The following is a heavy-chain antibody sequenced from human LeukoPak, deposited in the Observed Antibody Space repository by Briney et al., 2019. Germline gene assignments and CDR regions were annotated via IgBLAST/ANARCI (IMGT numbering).Heavy chain of an antibody. J-gene: IGHJ4*02. D-gene: IGHD3-10*01. V-gene: IGHV1-69-2*01. CDR1: GYTFTDYY. CDR2: VDPEDGET. CDR3: ARVSGSGSYYNHFDY. Sequence: ASVKVSCKVSGYTFTDYYMHWVRQAPGKGLEWMGLVDPEDGETIYAEKFQGRVTITANTSTDTAYMELSSLRSEATAVYYCARVSGSGSYYNHFDYWGQGTLVTVSS.